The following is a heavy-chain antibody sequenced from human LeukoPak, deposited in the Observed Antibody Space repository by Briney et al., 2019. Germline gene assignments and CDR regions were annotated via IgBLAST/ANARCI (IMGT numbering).Heavy chain of an antibody. CDR3: ARGTHLGFDTR. CDR1: GGSISSYY. CDR2: IYYSGST. Sequence: SETLSLTCTVSGGSISSYYWSWIRQPPGKGLEWIGYIYYSGSTNYNPSLKSRVTISVDTSKNQFSLKLSSVTAADTAVYYCARGTHLGFDTRWGQGTLVTVSS. D-gene: IGHD1-26*01. J-gene: IGHJ4*02. V-gene: IGHV4-59*01.